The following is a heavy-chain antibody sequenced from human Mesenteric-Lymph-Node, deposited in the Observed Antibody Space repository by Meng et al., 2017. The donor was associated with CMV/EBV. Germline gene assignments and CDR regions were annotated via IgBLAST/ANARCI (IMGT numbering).Heavy chain of an antibody. D-gene: IGHD3-22*01. CDR2: ISGSSGYI. CDR3: ARDRYYDSSGSFDY. CDR1: GFTFSSYS. J-gene: IGHJ4*02. Sequence: GESLKISCAASGFTFSSYSMNWVRQAPGKGLEWVSSISGSSGYIYYADSVKGRFTISRDNAKNSLYLQMNSLRAEDTAVYYCARDRYYDSSGSFDYWGQGTLVTVSS. V-gene: IGHV3-21*01.